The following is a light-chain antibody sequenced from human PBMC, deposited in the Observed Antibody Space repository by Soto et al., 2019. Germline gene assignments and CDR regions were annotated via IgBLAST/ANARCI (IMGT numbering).Light chain of an antibody. CDR2: AAS. CDR3: QQSYSMPYA. Sequence: IQMTQSPSSLSASVGERATITCLASQTTNNYLNWYQLKPGKAPKLLIYAASTLQTGVPSRFTGSGSGTDFTLTIISLQPEDYATYFCQQSYSMPYAFGPGTKVDIK. CDR1: QTTNNY. V-gene: IGKV1-39*01. J-gene: IGKJ2*01.